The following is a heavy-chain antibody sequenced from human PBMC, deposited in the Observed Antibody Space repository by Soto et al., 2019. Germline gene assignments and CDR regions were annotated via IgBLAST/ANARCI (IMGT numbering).Heavy chain of an antibody. CDR3: AKERESRGYFDY. CDR1: GFSFSSYA. J-gene: IGHJ4*02. Sequence: EVQLLESGGGLVQPGGSLRLSCAASGFSFSSYAVSWVRQAPGKGLEWVSAISGSGGSTYYADSVKGRFTISRDNSKNTRHLQMNSLRVDDTAVYYCAKERESRGYFDYWGQGTLVTVCS. CDR2: ISGSGGST. V-gene: IGHV3-23*01. D-gene: IGHD2-2*01.